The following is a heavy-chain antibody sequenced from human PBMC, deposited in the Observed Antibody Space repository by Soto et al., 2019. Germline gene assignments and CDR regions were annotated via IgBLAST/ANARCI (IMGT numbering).Heavy chain of an antibody. D-gene: IGHD4-17*01. V-gene: IGHV3-9*01. CDR3: VREGLYYGEHLYV. CDR2: ISWNSGHI. CDR1: GFTFVNYA. Sequence: PGWSLRLSCAASGFTFVNYAMHWVRQAPGKGLEWVSGISWNSGHIGYADSVKGRFTISRDNTKNTLYLQMNSLRAEDTAVYYCVREGLYYGEHLYVWGQGAMVTVSS. J-gene: IGHJ4*02.